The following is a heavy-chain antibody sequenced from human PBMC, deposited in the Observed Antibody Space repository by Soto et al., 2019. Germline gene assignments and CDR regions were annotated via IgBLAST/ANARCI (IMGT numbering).Heavy chain of an antibody. Sequence: GESLKLSCQVSGYRFTSYWLTWVRQVPGKGLECLGRIEPRDSYTNYSPSFQGHVTISVDKSINTAYLQWNSLKASDTAIYYCARVGATTLHYFDYWGQGPLVTVSS. CDR1: GYRFTSYW. D-gene: IGHD1-26*01. CDR3: ARVGATTLHYFDY. V-gene: IGHV5-10-1*01. CDR2: IEPRDSYT. J-gene: IGHJ4*02.